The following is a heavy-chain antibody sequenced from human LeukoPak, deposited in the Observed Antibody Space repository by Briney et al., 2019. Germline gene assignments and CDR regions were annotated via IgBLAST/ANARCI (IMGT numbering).Heavy chain of an antibody. CDR1: GYSFSTYW. V-gene: IGHV1-2*06. Sequence: GESLKISCKGSGYSFSTYWIGWVRQAPGQGLEWMGRINPNSGGTNYAQKFQGRVTMTRDTSISTAYMELSRLRSDDTAVYYCARVRGIHYYFDYWGQGTLVTVSS. CDR3: ARVRGIHYYFDY. CDR2: INPNSGGT. J-gene: IGHJ4*02.